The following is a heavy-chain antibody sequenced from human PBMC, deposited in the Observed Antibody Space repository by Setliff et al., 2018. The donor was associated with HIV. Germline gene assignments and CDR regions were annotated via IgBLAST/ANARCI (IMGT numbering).Heavy chain of an antibody. CDR3: ARDPTAPSITIFGVVGATYWFDP. CDR1: GYNFNNHG. V-gene: IGHV1-18*01. D-gene: IGHD3-3*01. CDR2: IGYNGNT. J-gene: IGHJ5*02. Sequence: ASVKVSCKASGYNFNNHGITWVRQAPGRGLEWVGWIGYNGNTNYAQKFKGRVTMTPDTSTNTAYMDLTSLKSDDTAVYYCARDPTAPSITIFGVVGATYWFDPWGPGTLVTVSS.